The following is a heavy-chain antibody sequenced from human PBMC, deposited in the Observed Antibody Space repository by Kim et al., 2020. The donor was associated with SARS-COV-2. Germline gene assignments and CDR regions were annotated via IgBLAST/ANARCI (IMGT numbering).Heavy chain of an antibody. CDR1: GGSISSYY. D-gene: IGHD6-19*01. CDR2: IYYSGST. V-gene: IGHV4-59*01. Sequence: SETLSLTCTVSGGSISSYYWSWIRQPPGKGLEWIGYIYYSGSTNYNPSLKSRVTISVDTSKNQFSLKLSSVTAADTAVYYCARVGSGSGWYSTNYYYYGMDVWGQGTTVTVSS. CDR3: ARVGSGSGWYSTNYYYYGMDV. J-gene: IGHJ6*02.